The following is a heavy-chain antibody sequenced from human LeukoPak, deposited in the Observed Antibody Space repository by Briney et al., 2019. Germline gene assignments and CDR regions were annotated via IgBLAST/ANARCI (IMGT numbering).Heavy chain of an antibody. CDR2: IRYDGSNK. V-gene: IGHV3-30*02. CDR3: AKPMATVGNYFDY. D-gene: IGHD5-24*01. J-gene: IGHJ4*02. Sequence: GGSLRLSCAASGFTFSSYGMHWVRQAPGKGLEWVAFIRYDGSNKYYADSVKGRFTISRDNSKNTLYLQMNSLRAEDTAVYYCAKPMATVGNYFDYWGQGTLVTVSS. CDR1: GFTFSSYG.